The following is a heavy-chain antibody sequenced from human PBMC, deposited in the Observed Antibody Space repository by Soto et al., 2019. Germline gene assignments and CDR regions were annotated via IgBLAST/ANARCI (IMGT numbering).Heavy chain of an antibody. CDR1: GGTFSSYA. Sequence: ASVKVSCKASGGTFSSYAISWVRQAPGQGLEWMGGIIPIFGTANYAQKFQGRVTITADESTSTAYMELSSLRSEDTAVYYCAAAVAGTGYYYGMDVWGQGTTVTVSS. J-gene: IGHJ6*02. D-gene: IGHD6-19*01. V-gene: IGHV1-69*13. CDR3: AAAVAGTGYYYGMDV. CDR2: IIPIFGTA.